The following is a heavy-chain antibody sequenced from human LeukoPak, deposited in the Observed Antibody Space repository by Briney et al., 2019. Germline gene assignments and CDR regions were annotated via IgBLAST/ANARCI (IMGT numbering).Heavy chain of an antibody. D-gene: IGHD6-13*01. Sequence: SETLSPTCAVSGGSISSGGYSWSWIRQPPGKGLEWIGYIYYSGSTYYNPSLKSRVTISVDTSKNQFSLKLSSVTAADTAVYYCATRFGSSWFDPWGQGTLVTVSS. V-gene: IGHV4-31*11. CDR2: IYYSGST. J-gene: IGHJ5*02. CDR3: ATRFGSSWFDP. CDR1: GGSISSGGYS.